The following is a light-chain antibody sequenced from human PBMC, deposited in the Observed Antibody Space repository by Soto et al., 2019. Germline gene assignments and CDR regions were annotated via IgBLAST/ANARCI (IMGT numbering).Light chain of an antibody. CDR1: QTVTSNY. J-gene: IGKJ1*01. V-gene: IGKV3-20*01. CDR3: QQYGSSGT. CDR2: GAS. Sequence: EVVLTQSPGTLSLSPGERSTLSCGARQTVTSNYLAWYQQKPGHAPRLLIYGASNRATGIPDRLSGSGSGTDFTLTISRLEPEDSSVYYCQQYGSSGTFGQGTKVDIK.